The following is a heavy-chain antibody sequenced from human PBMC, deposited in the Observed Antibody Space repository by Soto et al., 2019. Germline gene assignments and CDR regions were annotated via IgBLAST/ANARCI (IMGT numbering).Heavy chain of an antibody. CDR3: ARDKDRQQLGGNYYYILDV. J-gene: IGHJ6*02. V-gene: IGHV1-69*12. D-gene: IGHD6-13*01. Sequence: QVQLVQSGAEVKKPVSSVRVSCKTSGGTFRTSAISWVRQAPGQGLEWMGGIMPVFPTPDYAQKFQGRVTITADESTSTVYMELSSLRSEDTAVYYCARDKDRQQLGGNYYYILDVWGQGTTVTVSS. CDR2: IMPVFPTP. CDR1: GGTFRTSA.